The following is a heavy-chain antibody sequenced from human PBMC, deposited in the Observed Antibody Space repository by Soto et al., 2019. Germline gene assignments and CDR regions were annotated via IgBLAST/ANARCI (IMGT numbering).Heavy chain of an antibody. Sequence: QVQLQESGPGLVKPSGTLSLTCAVSGASISDNWWSWVRQPPGKGLEWIGEIYHSGTTTYYPSLKSRVIISVDKSASQISLTLNSVTAADTAIYYCARHVAVPRTRGFDYWGQGTPVTVSS. J-gene: IGHJ4*02. CDR2: IYHSGTT. CDR3: ARHVAVPRTRGFDY. V-gene: IGHV4-4*02. D-gene: IGHD2-15*01. CDR1: GASISDNW.